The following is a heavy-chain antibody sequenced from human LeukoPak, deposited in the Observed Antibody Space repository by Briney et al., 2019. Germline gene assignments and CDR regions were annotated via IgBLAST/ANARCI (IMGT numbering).Heavy chain of an antibody. J-gene: IGHJ5*02. Sequence: PSETLSLTCAVYGESFSGSFWSWIRQPPGKGLEWIGEINHSGSTNYNPSLKSRVTISVDTSKNQFSLKLSSVTAADPAVYYCARGGPNSKRSRPNWFDPWGQGTLVTVSS. V-gene: IGHV4-34*01. D-gene: IGHD2-8*01. CDR1: GESFSGSF. CDR2: INHSGST. CDR3: ARGGPNSKRSRPNWFDP.